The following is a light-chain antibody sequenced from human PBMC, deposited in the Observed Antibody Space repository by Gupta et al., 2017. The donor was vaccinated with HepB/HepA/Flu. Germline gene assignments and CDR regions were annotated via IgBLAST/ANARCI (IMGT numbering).Light chain of an antibody. Sequence: LTQSPSFLSASVADRVTITCRTSQGVRNYLAWYQQKPGKDTKLLSYAASTLQTGVTSTFSGTYFGTEFTRPHNGLVADDRETNDCQHFSTFGQGTQVEIK. CDR2: AAS. J-gene: IGKJ1*01. CDR3: QHFST. CDR1: QGVRNY. V-gene: IGKV1-9*01.